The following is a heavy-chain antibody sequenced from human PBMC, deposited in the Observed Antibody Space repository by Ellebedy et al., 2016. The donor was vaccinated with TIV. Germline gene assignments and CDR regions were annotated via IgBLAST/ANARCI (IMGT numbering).Heavy chain of an antibody. CDR1: GGSLSSFPYY. CDR3: ARNVLIFTFEKWYSDV. V-gene: IGHV4-39*01. J-gene: IGHJ2*01. Sequence: SETLSLTCTVSGGSLSSFPYYWGWIRQPPGKGLEWLGTIYYSGNTYYNPSLKSRITMSVDTSKNQFSLKLNSVTAADTAIYYCARNVLIFTFEKWYSDVWGRGTLVTVSS. D-gene: IGHD3/OR15-3a*01. CDR2: IYYSGNT.